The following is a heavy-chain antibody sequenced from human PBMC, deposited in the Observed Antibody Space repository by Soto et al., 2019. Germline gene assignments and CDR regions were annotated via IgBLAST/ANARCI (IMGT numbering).Heavy chain of an antibody. Sequence: QVQLVQSGAEVKKPGASVKVSCKASGYTLTSYDINWVRQATGQGPEWMGWMNPNSGNTGYAQKFQGRVTMTRNTSISTAYMELSSLRSEDTAVYYCARGKAYYYDSSGYYWYWFDPWGQGTLVTVSS. CDR3: ARGKAYYYDSSGYYWYWFDP. V-gene: IGHV1-8*01. CDR1: GYTLTSYD. J-gene: IGHJ5*02. CDR2: MNPNSGNT. D-gene: IGHD3-22*01.